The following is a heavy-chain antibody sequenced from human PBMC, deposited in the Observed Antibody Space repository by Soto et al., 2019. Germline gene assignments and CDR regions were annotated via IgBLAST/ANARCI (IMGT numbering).Heavy chain of an antibody. Sequence: GGSLRLSCAASGFTFSSYAMSWVRQAPGKGLYLFLAISGSGGSTFFVDSVKGRFTISIDNSKNTLYLQMNSLRAEDTSVYYCAKENGYSSSWFEFDYWGQGTLVTVSS. D-gene: IGHD6-13*01. V-gene: IGHV3-23*01. CDR2: ISGSGGST. J-gene: IGHJ4*02. CDR1: GFTFSSYA. CDR3: AKENGYSSSWFEFDY.